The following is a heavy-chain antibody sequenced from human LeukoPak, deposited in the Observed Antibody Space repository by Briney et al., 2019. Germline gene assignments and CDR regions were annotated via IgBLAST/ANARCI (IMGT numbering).Heavy chain of an antibody. V-gene: IGHV3-30*04. D-gene: IGHD6-19*01. Sequence: GRSLRLSCAASGFTFSSYAMHWVRQAPGKGLEWVAVISYDGSNKYYADSVKGRFTISGDNSKNTLYLQMNSLRAEDTAVYYCARDSSGWYAGSFDYWGQGTLVTVSS. CDR1: GFTFSSYA. J-gene: IGHJ4*02. CDR3: ARDSSGWYAGSFDY. CDR2: ISYDGSNK.